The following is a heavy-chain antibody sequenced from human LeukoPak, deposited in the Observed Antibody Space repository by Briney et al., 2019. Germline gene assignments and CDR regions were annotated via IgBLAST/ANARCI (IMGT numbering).Heavy chain of an antibody. CDR1: GDYINSHY. V-gene: IGHV4-59*11. CDR2: IHFGGST. CDR3: ARRTFGGVIAY. Sequence: SETLSLTCSVSGDYINSHYWTWIRQSSGRGLEWLGYIHFGGSTKYNPSLKSPVTISIDTSKNQFSLRLSSVTAADTAVYYCARRTFGGVIAYWGQGTLVTVSS. J-gene: IGHJ4*02. D-gene: IGHD3-16*02.